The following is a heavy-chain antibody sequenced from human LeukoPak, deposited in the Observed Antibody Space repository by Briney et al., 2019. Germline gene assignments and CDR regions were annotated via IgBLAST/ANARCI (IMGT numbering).Heavy chain of an antibody. CDR3: ARDHSSWPYSSDLFDY. CDR1: GYTFTSYD. D-gene: IGHD6-19*01. CDR2: INPNSGGT. J-gene: IGHJ4*02. Sequence: KPGASVKVSCKASGYTFTSYDINWVRQATGQGLEWMGWINPNSGGTNYAQKFQGRVTMTRDTSISTAYMELSRLRSDDTAVYYCARDHSSWPYSSDLFDYWGQGTLVTVSS. V-gene: IGHV1-2*02.